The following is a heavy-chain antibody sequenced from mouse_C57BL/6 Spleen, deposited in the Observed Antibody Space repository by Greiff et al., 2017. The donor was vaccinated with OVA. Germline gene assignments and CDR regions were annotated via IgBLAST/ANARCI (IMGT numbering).Heavy chain of an antibody. D-gene: IGHD2-3*01. Sequence: ESGPGLVKPSQSLSLTCSVTGYSITSGYYWNWIRQFPGNKLEWMGYISYDGSNNYNPSLKNRISITRDTSKNQFFLKLNSVTTEDTATYYCARWGLLGAMDYWGQGTSVTVSS. CDR2: ISYDGSN. V-gene: IGHV3-6*01. CDR3: ARWGLLGAMDY. J-gene: IGHJ4*01. CDR1: GYSITSGYY.